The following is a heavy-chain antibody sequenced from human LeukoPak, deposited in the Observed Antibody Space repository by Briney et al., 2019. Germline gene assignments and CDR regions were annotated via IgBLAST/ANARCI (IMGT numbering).Heavy chain of an antibody. D-gene: IGHD3-22*01. CDR3: ARDYYDSSGA. V-gene: IGHV4-34*01. CDR2: INHSGST. Sequence: SETLSLTCAVYGGSFSGYHWSWIRQPPGKGLEWIGEINHSGSTNYNPSLKSRVTISVDTSKNQFSLKLSSVTAADTAVYYRARDYYDSSGAWGQGTLVTVSS. CDR1: GGSFSGYH. J-gene: IGHJ5*02.